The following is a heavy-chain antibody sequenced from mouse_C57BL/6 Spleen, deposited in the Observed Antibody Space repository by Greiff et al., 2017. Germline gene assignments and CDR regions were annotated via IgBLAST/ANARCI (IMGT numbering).Heavy chain of an antibody. V-gene: IGHV5-9*01. J-gene: IGHJ3*01. Sequence: DVQLVESGGGLVKPGGSLKLSCAASGFTFSSYTMSWVRQTPEKRLEWVATISGGGGNTYYPGSVKGRFTISRDNAKNTLYLQMSSLWSEDTALYYCARRTTVPFAYWGQGTLVTVSA. D-gene: IGHD1-1*01. CDR3: ARRTTVPFAY. CDR2: ISGGGGNT. CDR1: GFTFSSYT.